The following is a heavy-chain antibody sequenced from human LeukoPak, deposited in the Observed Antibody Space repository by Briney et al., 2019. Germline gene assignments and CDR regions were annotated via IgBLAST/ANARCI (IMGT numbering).Heavy chain of an antibody. CDR3: ARALYSSSWYSGY. CDR2: INPNSGGT. Sequence: ASVKVSCKASGYTFTGYYMHWVRQAPGQGLEWMGWINPNSGGTNYAQKFQGRVTMTRDTSFSTAYMELSRLRSDDTAVYYCARALYSSSWYSGYWGQGTLVTVSS. CDR1: GYTFTGYY. V-gene: IGHV1-2*02. J-gene: IGHJ4*02. D-gene: IGHD6-13*01.